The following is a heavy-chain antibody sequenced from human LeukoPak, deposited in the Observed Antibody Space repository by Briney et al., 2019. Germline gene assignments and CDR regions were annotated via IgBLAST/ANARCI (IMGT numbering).Heavy chain of an antibody. J-gene: IGHJ4*02. V-gene: IGHV1-69*05. D-gene: IGHD3-22*01. Sequence: SVEVSCKASGGTFSSYAISWVRQAPGQGLEWMGRIIPIFGTANYAQKFQGRVTITTDESTSTAYMELSSLRSEDTAVYYCARDYYDSSGYYYFDYWGQGTLVTVSS. CDR3: ARDYYDSSGYYYFDY. CDR1: GGTFSSYA. CDR2: IIPIFGTA.